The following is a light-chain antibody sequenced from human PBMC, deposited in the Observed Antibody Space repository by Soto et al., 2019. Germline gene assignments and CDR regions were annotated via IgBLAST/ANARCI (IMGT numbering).Light chain of an antibody. CDR1: QNIDSG. Sequence: DIQMTQSPSTLSASVGDRVTITCRASQNIDSGLACYQQKPGKAPKLLIYKASTLESGVPLKFSGSGYGTEFSLIITCLQPDDFATYYCKRYHFFWTFGQGTRLEIK. CDR2: KAS. V-gene: IGKV1-5*03. J-gene: IGKJ1*01. CDR3: KRYHFFWT.